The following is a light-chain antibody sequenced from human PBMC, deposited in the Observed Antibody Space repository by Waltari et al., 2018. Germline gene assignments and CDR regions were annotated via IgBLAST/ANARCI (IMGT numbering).Light chain of an antibody. CDR1: QSVGRS. Sequence: EIVLTQSPGTLSLSPGERATLSCWASQSVGRSLAWYQQKRGQAPRLLIYGASTRATGIPDRFSGSGSGTDFSLTISRLEPEDLAVYYCQHYVRLPVTFGQGTKVEI. V-gene: IGKV3-20*01. J-gene: IGKJ1*01. CDR3: QHYVRLPVT. CDR2: GAS.